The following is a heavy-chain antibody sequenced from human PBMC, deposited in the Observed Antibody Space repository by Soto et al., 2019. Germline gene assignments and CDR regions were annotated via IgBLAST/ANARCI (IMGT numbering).Heavy chain of an antibody. CDR3: AREQLVIIPPLYYDYYGMDV. Sequence: QVQLQESGPGLVKPSGTLSLTCAVSGGSISSSNWWSWVRQPPGKGLEWIGEIYHSGSTNYNPSLKSRVTISVDKSKNQFSLKLSSVTAADTAVYYCAREQLVIIPPLYYDYYGMDVWGQGTTFTVSS. J-gene: IGHJ6*02. CDR1: GGSISSSNW. CDR2: IYHSGST. V-gene: IGHV4-4*02. D-gene: IGHD3-3*01.